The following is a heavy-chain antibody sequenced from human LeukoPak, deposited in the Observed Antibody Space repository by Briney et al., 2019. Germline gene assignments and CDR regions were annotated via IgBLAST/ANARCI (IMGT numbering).Heavy chain of an antibody. CDR1: GGSISSYY. J-gene: IGHJ5*02. CDR3: ARLAYYYGSGSYYNGHWFDP. CDR2: IYYSGST. D-gene: IGHD3-10*01. V-gene: IGHV4-59*08. Sequence: SETLSLTCTVSGGSISSYYWSWIRQPPGKGLEWIGYIYYSGSTNYNPSLKSRVTISVDTSKNQFSLKLSSVTAADTAVYYCARLAYYYGSGSYYNGHWFDPWGQATLVTVSS.